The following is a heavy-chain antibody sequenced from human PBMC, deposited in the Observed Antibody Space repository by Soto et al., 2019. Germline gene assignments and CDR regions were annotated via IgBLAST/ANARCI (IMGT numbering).Heavy chain of an antibody. J-gene: IGHJ4*02. V-gene: IGHV3-11*01. Sequence: PGGSLRLSCAASGFIFSDYYMSWIRQAPGKGLEWLAYISRDGNAIFYADSVKGRFTISRDNSKNTLHLQMNSLRAEDTAVYYCALRKTGSYFDYWGQGTLVIVSS. CDR2: ISRDGNAI. D-gene: IGHD1-26*01. CDR3: ALRKTGSYFDY. CDR1: GFIFSDYY.